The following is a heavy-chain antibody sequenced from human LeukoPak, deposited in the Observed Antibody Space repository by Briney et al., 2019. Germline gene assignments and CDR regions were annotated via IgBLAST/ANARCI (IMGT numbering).Heavy chain of an antibody. Sequence: GGSLRLSCAASGFTFSSYGMHWVRQAPGKGLEWVAFIRYDGSNKYYADSVKGRFTISRDNSKNTLYLQMNSLRAEDTAVYYCAKDRGRLLWFGELSGDYWGQGTLVTVSS. CDR3: AKDRGRLLWFGELSGDY. CDR2: IRYDGSNK. J-gene: IGHJ4*02. V-gene: IGHV3-30*02. CDR1: GFTFSSYG. D-gene: IGHD3-10*01.